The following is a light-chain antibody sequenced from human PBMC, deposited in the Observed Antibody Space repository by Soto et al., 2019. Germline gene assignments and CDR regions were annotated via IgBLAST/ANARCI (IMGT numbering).Light chain of an antibody. CDR2: DVT. V-gene: IGLV2-11*01. CDR3: CSYAGGYIYL. J-gene: IGLJ1*01. CDR1: SSDVGAYNY. Sequence: QSALTQPPSASGSPGQSVTISCTGTSSDVGAYNYVSWYQQHPGRPPKLMIYDVTKWPSGVPERFSGSKSGNTASLTISGLQAEDEADYFCCSYAGGYIYLFGTGTKLTVL.